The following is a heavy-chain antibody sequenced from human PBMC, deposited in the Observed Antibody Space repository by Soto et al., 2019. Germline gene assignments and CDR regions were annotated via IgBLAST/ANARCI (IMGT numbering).Heavy chain of an antibody. CDR2: LYSTGST. Sequence: ASETLSLTCTVSGGSVSSHYWSWIRQAAGKGLEWIGRLYSTGSTNYNPSLRSRVTMSVGTSRNQFSLTLTSVTAADTAVYYCARDGSGYDTSGYDPYDAFDIWGQGTMVTVSS. V-gene: IGHV4-4*07. CDR1: GGSVSSHY. J-gene: IGHJ3*02. CDR3: ARDGSGYDTSGYDPYDAFDI. D-gene: IGHD3-22*01.